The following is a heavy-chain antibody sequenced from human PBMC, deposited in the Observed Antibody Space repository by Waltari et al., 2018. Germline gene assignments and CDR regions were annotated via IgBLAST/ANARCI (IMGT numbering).Heavy chain of an antibody. CDR2: SNPNSGGT. D-gene: IGHD4-17*01. Sequence: QVQLVQSGAEVKKPGASVKVSCKASGYTFTGYYMHWVRQAPGQGLEWMGWSNPNSGGTNYAQKFKGRVTMTRDTSISTAYMELSRLRSDDTAVYYWARDGHDYGGPHGARDFDAFDIWGQGTMVTVSS. J-gene: IGHJ3*02. CDR1: GYTFTGYY. V-gene: IGHV1-2*02. CDR3: ARDGHDYGGPHGARDFDAFDI.